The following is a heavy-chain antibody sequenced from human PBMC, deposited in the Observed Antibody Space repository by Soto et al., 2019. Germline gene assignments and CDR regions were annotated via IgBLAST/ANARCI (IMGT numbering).Heavy chain of an antibody. CDR1: GFTFGEYA. V-gene: IGHV3-49*03. CDR3: TREPTIFGVVYDAFDI. Sequence: GGTLRLSCTASGFTFGEYAMSWFRQAPGKGLEWVGFIRSKAYGGTTEYAASVKGRFTISRDDSKSIAYLQMNSLKTEDTAVYYCTREPTIFGVVYDAFDIWGQGTMVTVSS. J-gene: IGHJ3*02. D-gene: IGHD3-3*01. CDR2: IRSKAYGGTT.